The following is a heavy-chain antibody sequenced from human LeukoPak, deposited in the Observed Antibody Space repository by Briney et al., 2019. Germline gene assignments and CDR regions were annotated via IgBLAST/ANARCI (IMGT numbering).Heavy chain of an antibody. CDR1: GYTFTSYY. CDR3: ARVVNHSWNYGGGLEY. CDR2: INPSGGST. V-gene: IGHV1-46*01. J-gene: IGHJ4*02. D-gene: IGHD1-7*01. Sequence: ASVKVSCKASGYTFTSYYMHWVRQAPGQGLEWMGIINPSGGSTTYARKFQGRVTMTKDTSTSTVYMELNSLRSEDTAVYYCARVVNHSWNYGGGLEYWGQGTLVTVSS.